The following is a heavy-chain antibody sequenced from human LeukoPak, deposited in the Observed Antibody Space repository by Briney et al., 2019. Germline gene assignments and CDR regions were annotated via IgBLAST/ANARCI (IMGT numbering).Heavy chain of an antibody. Sequence: GGSLRLSCAASGFTVSSNYMSWVRQAPGKGLEWVSVIYSGGSTYYADSVKGRFTISRDNSKNTLYLQMNSLRAEDTAVYYCARDSPRRWFDPWGRGTLVTVSS. CDR3: ARDSPRRWFDP. J-gene: IGHJ5*02. CDR1: GFTVSSNY. CDR2: IYSGGST. V-gene: IGHV3-66*01.